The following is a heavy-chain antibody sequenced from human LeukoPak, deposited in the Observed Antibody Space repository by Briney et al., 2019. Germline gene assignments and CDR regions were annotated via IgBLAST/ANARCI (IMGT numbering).Heavy chain of an antibody. Sequence: GGSLRLSCAASGFSFNNYWMHWVRQAPGKGLLWVSRISTDGSTAFYADSVKGRFTISRDNSKNTLYLQMNSLRAEDTAVYYCAKDGTASGYYYYMDVWGKGTTVTISS. CDR3: AKDGTASGYYYYMDV. V-gene: IGHV3-74*01. D-gene: IGHD1-26*01. J-gene: IGHJ6*03. CDR2: ISTDGSTA. CDR1: GFSFNNYW.